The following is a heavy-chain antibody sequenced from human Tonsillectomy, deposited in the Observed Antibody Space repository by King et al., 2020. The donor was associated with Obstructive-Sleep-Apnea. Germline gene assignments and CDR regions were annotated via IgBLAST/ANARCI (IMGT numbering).Heavy chain of an antibody. D-gene: IGHD3-22*01. V-gene: IGHV3-49*03. CDR1: GFTFGDYA. CDR2: IRSKAYGWTT. J-gene: IGHJ4*02. CDR3: TSTGSYYDSSGYII. Sequence: DVQLVESGGGLVQPGRSLRLSCTASGFTFGDYAMSWFRQAPGKGLEWVGFIRSKAYGWTTEYAASVKGRFTISRDESKSIAYLQMNSLKTEDTAVYYCTSTGSYYDSSGYIIWGQGTLVTVSS.